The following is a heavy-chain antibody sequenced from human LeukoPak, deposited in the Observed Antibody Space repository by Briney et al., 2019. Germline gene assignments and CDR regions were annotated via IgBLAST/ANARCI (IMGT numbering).Heavy chain of an antibody. CDR1: GFTFSSYS. D-gene: IGHD2-2*02. V-gene: IGHV3-21*01. CDR3: ARDYSSTSCYTGRC. J-gene: IGHJ4*02. Sequence: GGSLRLSCAASGFTFSSYSLNWVRQAPGKGLEWVSSISSSSSYIYYADSVKGRFTISRDNAKNSLYLQMNSLRAEDTAVYYCARDYSSTSCYTGRCWGQGTLVTVSS. CDR2: ISSSSSYI.